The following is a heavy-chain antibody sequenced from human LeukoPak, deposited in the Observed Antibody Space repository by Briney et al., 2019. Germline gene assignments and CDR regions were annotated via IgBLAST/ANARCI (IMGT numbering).Heavy chain of an antibody. CDR1: GGTFSSYA. Sequence: GASVKVSCKASGGTFSSYAISWVRQAPGQGLEWMGGIIPIFGTANYAQKFQGRVTITADKSTSTAYMELSSLRSEDTAVYYCARAGSGGYSYGLLRRAFDIWGQGTMVTVSS. CDR3: ARAGSGGYSYGLLRRAFDI. V-gene: IGHV1-69*06. D-gene: IGHD5-18*01. J-gene: IGHJ3*02. CDR2: IIPIFGTA.